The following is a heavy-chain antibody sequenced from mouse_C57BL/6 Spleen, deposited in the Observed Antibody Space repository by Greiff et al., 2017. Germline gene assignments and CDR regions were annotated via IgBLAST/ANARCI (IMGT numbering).Heavy chain of an antibody. V-gene: IGHV1-55*01. J-gene: IGHJ1*03. CDR1: GYTFTSYW. D-gene: IGHD1-1*01. CDR3: AREGDYGRGYLDV. Sequence: VQLQQSGAELVKPGASVKMSCKASGYTFTSYWITWVKQRPGQGLEWIGDIYPGSGSTNYNEKFKSKATLTVDTSSSTAYMQLSSLTSEDSAVDYCAREGDYGRGYLDVWGTWTTVTVSS. CDR2: IYPGSGST.